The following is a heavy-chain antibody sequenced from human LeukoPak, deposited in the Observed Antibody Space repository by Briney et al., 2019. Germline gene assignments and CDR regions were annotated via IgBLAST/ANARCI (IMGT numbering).Heavy chain of an antibody. CDR1: GGSISSSSYY. J-gene: IGHJ4*02. V-gene: IGHV4-39*07. CDR2: IYYSGST. D-gene: IGHD3-22*01. CDR3: ARTLDDGSGYYVYYFDY. Sequence: PSETLSLTCTVSGGSISSSSYYWGWIRQPPGKGLEWIGSIYYSGSTYYNPSLKSRVTISVDTSKNQFSLKLSSVTAADTAVYYCARTLDDGSGYYVYYFDYWGQGTLVTVSS.